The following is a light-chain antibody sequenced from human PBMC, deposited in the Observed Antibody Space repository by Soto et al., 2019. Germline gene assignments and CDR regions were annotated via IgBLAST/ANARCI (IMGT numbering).Light chain of an antibody. J-gene: IGKJ2*01. CDR1: QSVSSSF. CDR3: QRYGTASFT. Sequence: EKMLTQSPGTLSLSAWEAATLSCRASQSVSSSFLAWYQQKPGQAPRLLIFGASNRATGIPDRFSGSISGTEFTLTISRLEPEDFAVYYCQRYGTASFTFGQGTKVDIK. V-gene: IGKV3-20*01. CDR2: GAS.